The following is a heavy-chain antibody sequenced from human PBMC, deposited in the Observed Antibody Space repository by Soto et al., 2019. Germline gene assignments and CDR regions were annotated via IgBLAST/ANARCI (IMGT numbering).Heavy chain of an antibody. D-gene: IGHD2-2*02. CDR1: GYTFTSYA. J-gene: IGHJ5*02. Sequence: WASVKVSCKASGYTFTSYAMNWVRQAPGQGLEWMGWINTNTGNPTYAQGFTGRFVFSLDTSVSTAYLQICSLKAEDTAVYYCARDIVVVPAAIQGSAYNWFDPWGQGTLVTVSS. V-gene: IGHV7-4-1*01. CDR2: INTNTGNP. CDR3: ARDIVVVPAAIQGSAYNWFDP.